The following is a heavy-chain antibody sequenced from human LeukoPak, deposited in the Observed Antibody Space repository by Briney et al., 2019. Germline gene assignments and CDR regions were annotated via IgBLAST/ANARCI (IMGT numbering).Heavy chain of an antibody. D-gene: IGHD3-16*01. V-gene: IGHV3-74*01. CDR2: IHNAGSAT. J-gene: IGHJ4*02. Sequence: GGSLRLSCAASGFSFSTSWMHWVRQAPGKGLVWVSRIHNAGSATNYADSVKGRFTISRDNAKNTLYLQMNNLRDEDTAVYFCASTARQSYFDYWGQGILVTVSS. CDR3: ASTARQSYFDY. CDR1: GFSFSTSW.